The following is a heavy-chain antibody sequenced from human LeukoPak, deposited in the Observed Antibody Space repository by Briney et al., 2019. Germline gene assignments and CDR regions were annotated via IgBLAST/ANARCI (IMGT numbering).Heavy chain of an antibody. CDR2: ITGSRGPI. CDR3: ARDLSVVTPEGFDS. Sequence: GGSLRLSCAASGFTVSTYAMNWIRQAPGKGLEWISYITGSRGPIYYADSVKGRFTISRDNANNSLFLHMNSLRAEDTAVYYCARDLSVVTPEGFDSWGQGTLVTVSS. V-gene: IGHV3-48*01. D-gene: IGHD4-23*01. CDR1: GFTVSTYA. J-gene: IGHJ4*02.